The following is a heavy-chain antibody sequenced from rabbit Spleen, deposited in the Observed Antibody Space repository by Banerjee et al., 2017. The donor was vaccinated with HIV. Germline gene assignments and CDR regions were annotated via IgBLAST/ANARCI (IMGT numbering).Heavy chain of an antibody. CDR2: IYTGDGTT. D-gene: IGHD8-1*01. Sequence: QSLEESGGDLVKPGASLTLTCIASGFSFSSNYDICWVRQAPGKGLEWIGYIYTGDGTTGYASWVNGRFTISKTSSTTMTLQMTSLTGADTATYFCARDSGSSFSSYGMDLWGQGTLVTVS. J-gene: IGHJ6*01. CDR3: ARDSGSSFSSYGMDL. V-gene: IGHV1S40*01. CDR1: GFSFSSNYD.